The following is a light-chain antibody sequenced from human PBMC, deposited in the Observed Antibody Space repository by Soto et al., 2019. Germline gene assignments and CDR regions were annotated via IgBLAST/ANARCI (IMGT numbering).Light chain of an antibody. CDR3: SSYTSSSTLDYV. CDR1: SSDVGGYNY. CDR2: EVS. Sequence: QSALTQPASVSGSPGQSITISCTGTSSDVGGYNYVSWHQQHPGKAPKVLIYEVSDWPSGVSDRFSGSKSGNTASLTISGLQAEDEADYYCSSYTSSSTLDYVFGTGTQLTVL. J-gene: IGLJ1*01. V-gene: IGLV2-14*01.